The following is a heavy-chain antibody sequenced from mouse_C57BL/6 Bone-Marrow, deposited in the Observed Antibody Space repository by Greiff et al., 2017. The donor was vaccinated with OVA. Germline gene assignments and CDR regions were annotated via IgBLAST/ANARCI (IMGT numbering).Heavy chain of an antibody. CDR1: GYAFTNYL. CDR2: FNPGSGGT. D-gene: IGHD1-1*01. J-gene: IGHJ2*01. CDR3: ARGDYYGSSFPY. Sequence: VQLQQSGAELVRPGTSVKVSCKASGYAFTNYLIEWVKQRPGQGLEWIGVFNPGSGGTNYNEKFKGKATLTADKSSSTAYMQLSSLTSEDSAVYFCARGDYYGSSFPYWGQGTTLTVSS. V-gene: IGHV1-54*01.